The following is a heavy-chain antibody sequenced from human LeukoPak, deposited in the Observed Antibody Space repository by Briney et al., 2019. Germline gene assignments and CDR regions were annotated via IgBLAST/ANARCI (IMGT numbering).Heavy chain of an antibody. V-gene: IGHV1-18*01. CDR3: ARARLGGMIVPAEFDY. CDR1: GYTFTSYG. J-gene: IGHJ4*02. CDR2: ISTYNGNT. Sequence: GASVKVSCKASGYTFTSYGLSWVRQAPGQGLEWMGWISTYNGNTNYAQKLQGRATMTTDTSTSTAYMELRSLRSDDTAVYYCARARLGGMIVPAEFDYWGQGTLVTVPS. D-gene: IGHD2-2*01.